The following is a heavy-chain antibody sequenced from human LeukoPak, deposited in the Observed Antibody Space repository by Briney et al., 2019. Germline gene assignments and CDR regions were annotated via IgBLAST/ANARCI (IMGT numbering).Heavy chain of an antibody. CDR3: AVQFDP. V-gene: IGHV4-59*08. J-gene: IGHJ5*02. CDR1: GDSITSISSYY. Sequence: KPSEPLSLTCTVSGDSITSISSYYWSWIRQPPGKGLEWIGLIYYSGTTNYNPSLRSRVTISLDTSKNQVSLKLTSVTAADTAVYYCAVQFDPWGQGTLVTVSS. CDR2: IYYSGTT.